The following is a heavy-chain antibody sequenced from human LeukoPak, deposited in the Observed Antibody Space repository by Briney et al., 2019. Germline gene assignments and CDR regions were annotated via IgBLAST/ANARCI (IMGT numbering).Heavy chain of an antibody. V-gene: IGHV4-38-2*02. Sequence: KPSETLSLTCTVSGYSISSGYYWGWIRQPPGKGLEWIGSIYHSGSTYYNPSLKSRVTISVDTSKNQFSLKLSSVTAADTAVYYCARELTYYDILTGYGHDAFDIWGQGTMVTVSS. CDR1: GYSISSGYY. CDR3: ARELTYYDILTGYGHDAFDI. J-gene: IGHJ3*02. CDR2: IYHSGST. D-gene: IGHD3-9*01.